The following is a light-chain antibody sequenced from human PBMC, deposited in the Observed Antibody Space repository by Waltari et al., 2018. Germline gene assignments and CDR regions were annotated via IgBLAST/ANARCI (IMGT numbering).Light chain of an antibody. J-gene: IGKJ3*01. Sequence: EIVLTQSPATLSLYPGERATISCRASQSVSSYLAWYQQKPGQAPRLLIYDASNRATGIPARFSGSGSGTDFTLTISSLEPEDFAVYYCQQRSNWPPLFTFGPGTKVDIK. CDR1: QSVSSY. V-gene: IGKV3-11*01. CDR3: QQRSNWPPLFT. CDR2: DAS.